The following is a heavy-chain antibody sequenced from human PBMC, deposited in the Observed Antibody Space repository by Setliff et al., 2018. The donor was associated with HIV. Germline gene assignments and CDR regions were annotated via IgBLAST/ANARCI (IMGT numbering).Heavy chain of an antibody. Sequence: SETLSLTCSVSGISINGYYWSWIRQSPRTRLEWIGYVSSIGNTNYNPSLKSRVTISVDTSKNQFSLRLSSVTAADTAVYYCAKEGSWNDDSGAFNIWGQGTMVTVSS. J-gene: IGHJ3*02. CDR1: GISINGYY. D-gene: IGHD1-1*01. CDR2: VSSIGNT. V-gene: IGHV4-4*08. CDR3: AKEGSWNDDSGAFNI.